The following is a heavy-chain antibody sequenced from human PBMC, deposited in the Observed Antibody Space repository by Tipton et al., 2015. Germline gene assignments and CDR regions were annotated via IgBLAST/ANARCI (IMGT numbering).Heavy chain of an antibody. CDR2: LYFSGST. Sequence: TLSLTCTVSGGSISSSSYYWAWIRQPPGKGLEWIGSLYFSGSTYYNPSLKSRVTISLDTSKNQFSLTLNSVTAADTAVYYCARGLLLWFGMSDYWGRGTLVTVSS. D-gene: IGHD3-10*01. CDR1: GGSISSSSYY. CDR3: ARGLLLWFGMSDY. J-gene: IGHJ4*02. V-gene: IGHV4-39*07.